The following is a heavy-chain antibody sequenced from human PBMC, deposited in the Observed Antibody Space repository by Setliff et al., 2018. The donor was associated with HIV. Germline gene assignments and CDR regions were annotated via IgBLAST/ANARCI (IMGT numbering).Heavy chain of an antibody. CDR1: GGSVSSGSYY. CDR3: ARYSPRGYTLTGPY. V-gene: IGHV4-61*01. J-gene: IGHJ4*02. Sequence: SETLSLTCTVSGGSVSSGSYYWSWIRQPPGKGPEWICYIYYSGSTKHNPSLKSRVTISLDTSKNQFSLKLTSVTAADTAVYYCARYSPRGYTLTGPYWGQGTLVTVSS. D-gene: IGHD6-25*01. CDR2: IYYSGST.